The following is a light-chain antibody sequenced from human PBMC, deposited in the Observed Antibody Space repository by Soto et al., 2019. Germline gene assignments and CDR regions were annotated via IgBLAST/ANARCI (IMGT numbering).Light chain of an antibody. CDR2: DIS. CDR1: QSVFNY. CDR3: QQSYYNLT. J-gene: IGKJ1*01. Sequence: DIQMTQSPSSLSASVGDRVTITCRASQSVFNYLHWYQQKPGRAPNLLIYDISTLQSGVPSRFSGSASGTDFTLTISSVQHADFASYYCQQSYYNLTFGQGTKVEIK. V-gene: IGKV1-39*01.